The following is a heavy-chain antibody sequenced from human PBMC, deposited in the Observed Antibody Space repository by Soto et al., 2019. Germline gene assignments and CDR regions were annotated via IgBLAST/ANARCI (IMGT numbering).Heavy chain of an antibody. CDR1: GFTFSSYW. D-gene: IGHD6-6*01. J-gene: IGHJ5*02. CDR3: ASSRLGLVRTDGVWFDP. Sequence: GGSLRLSCAASGFTFSSYWMSWVRQAPGKGLEWVANIKQDGSEKHYVDSVKGRFTISRDNAKNSLYLQMNSLRAEDTAVYYCASSRLGLVRTDGVWFDPWGQGTLVTVSS. CDR2: IKQDGSEK. V-gene: IGHV3-7*01.